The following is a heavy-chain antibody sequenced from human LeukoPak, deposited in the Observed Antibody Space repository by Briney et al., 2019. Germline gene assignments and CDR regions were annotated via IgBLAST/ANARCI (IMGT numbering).Heavy chain of an antibody. CDR1: GASINSYY. D-gene: IGHD3-22*01. V-gene: IGHV4-59*13. CDR2: IHYRGTT. J-gene: IGHJ6*02. CDR3: ARDFFISGSNQYYYYGMDV. Sequence: SETLSLTCSVSGASINSYYWNWIRQSPGKGLEWLGNIHYRGTTNYNPSLKSRVTLSLDSSKSQFALKVTSVTAADTAVYYCARDFFISGSNQYYYYGMDVWGQGTTVTVSS.